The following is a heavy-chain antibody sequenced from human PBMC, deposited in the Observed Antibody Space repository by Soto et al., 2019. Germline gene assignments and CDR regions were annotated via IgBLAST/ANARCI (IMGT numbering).Heavy chain of an antibody. CDR2: IYPGNSDT. D-gene: IGHD3-10*01. J-gene: IGHJ4*02. CDR1: GYSFSNYW. CDR3: ARHVSGLRRLGS. V-gene: IGHV5-51*01. Sequence: GESLKISCKGSGYSFSNYWIGWVRQMPGKGLEWMGIIYPGNSDTRYNPPFQGQVTISADKSINTAYLQWSSLKASDTAMYYCARHVSGLRRLGSWGLGTLVTVSS.